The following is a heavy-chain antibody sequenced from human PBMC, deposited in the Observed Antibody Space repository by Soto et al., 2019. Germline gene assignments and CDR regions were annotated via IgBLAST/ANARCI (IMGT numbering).Heavy chain of an antibody. CDR2: ISSSGSTI. J-gene: IGHJ6*02. CDR3: ARDIGLGERSSSYYYYGMDV. D-gene: IGHD6-6*01. V-gene: IGHV3-48*03. Sequence: PGGSLRLSCAASGFTFSSYEMNWVRQAPGKGLEWVSYISSSGSTIYYADAVKGRFTISRDNAKNSLYLQMNSLRAEDTAVYYCARDIGLGERSSSYYYYGMDVWGQGTTVTVSS. CDR1: GFTFSSYE.